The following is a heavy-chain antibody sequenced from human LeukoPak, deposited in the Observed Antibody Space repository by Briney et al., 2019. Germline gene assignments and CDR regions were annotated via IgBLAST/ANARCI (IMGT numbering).Heavy chain of an antibody. Sequence: ASVKVSCKASGGTFSSYAISWVRQAPGQGLEWMGRIIPILGIANYAQKFQGRVTITADKSTSTAYMELSSLRSEDTAVYYCASWPSPHGDSGDYWGQGTLVTVSS. CDR2: IIPILGIA. V-gene: IGHV1-69*04. CDR3: ASWPSPHGDSGDY. CDR1: GGTFSSYA. D-gene: IGHD4-17*01. J-gene: IGHJ4*02.